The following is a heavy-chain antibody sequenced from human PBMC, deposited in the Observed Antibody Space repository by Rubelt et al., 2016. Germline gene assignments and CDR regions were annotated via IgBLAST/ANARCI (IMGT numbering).Heavy chain of an antibody. J-gene: IGHJ3*02. Sequence: EVQLVESGGGLVQPGGSLRLSCAASGFTFSSYWMSWVRQAPGKGLEWVANIKQAGSEKYYVDSVKGRLTIARDNAKNSLYLQMNSLRAEDTAVYYCARDLGSDSSSFGAFDIWGQGTMVTVSS. V-gene: IGHV3-7*03. CDR2: IKQAGSEK. D-gene: IGHD6-13*01. CDR3: ARDLGSDSSSFGAFDI. CDR1: GFTFSSYW.